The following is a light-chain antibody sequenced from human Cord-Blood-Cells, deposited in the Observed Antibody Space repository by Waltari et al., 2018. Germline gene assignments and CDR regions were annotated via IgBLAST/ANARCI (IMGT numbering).Light chain of an antibody. CDR2: EVS. CDR3: CSYAGSSTFHVV. CDR1: SSDVGSYNL. J-gene: IGLJ2*01. Sequence: QSALTQPASVSGSPGQSITISCTGTSSDVGSYNLVSWYQQHPGKAPKLMIYEVSKRPSGVSKRFSGSKSGNTASLTISGLQAEDEADYDCCSYAGSSTFHVVFGGGTKLTVL. V-gene: IGLV2-23*02.